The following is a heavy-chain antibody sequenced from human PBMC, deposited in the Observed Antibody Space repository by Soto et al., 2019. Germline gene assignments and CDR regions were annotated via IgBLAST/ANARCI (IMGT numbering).Heavy chain of an antibody. Sequence: ASVKVSCKASGYTFTGYYMHWVRQAPGQGLEWMGWINPNSGGTNYAQKFQGWVTMTRDTSISTAYMELSRLRSDDTAVYYCARGNVVVPYYYYYGMDVWGQGTTVTVSS. CDR3: ARGNVVVPYYYYYGMDV. V-gene: IGHV1-2*04. CDR1: GYTFTGYY. J-gene: IGHJ6*02. D-gene: IGHD2-2*01. CDR2: INPNSGGT.